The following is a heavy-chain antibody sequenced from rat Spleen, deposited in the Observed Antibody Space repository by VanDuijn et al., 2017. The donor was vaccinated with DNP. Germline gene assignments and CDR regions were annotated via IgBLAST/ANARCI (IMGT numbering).Heavy chain of an antibody. J-gene: IGHJ2*01. CDR3: ASWAPIAPLSTSNY. Sequence: EVQLVESGGGLVQPGRSLKLSCAASGFTFSNYGMAWVRQAPTKGLEWVAFIGSDGYAPYYGDSVKGRFTISRDNAENTVYLQMSSLRSEDTATYYCASWAPIAPLSTSNYWGQGVMVTVSS. V-gene: IGHV5S13*01. D-gene: IGHD1-2*01. CDR2: IGSDGYAP. CDR1: GFTFSNYG.